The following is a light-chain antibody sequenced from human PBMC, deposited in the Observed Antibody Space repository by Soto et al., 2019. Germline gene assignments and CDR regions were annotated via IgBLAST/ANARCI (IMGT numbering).Light chain of an antibody. CDR2: RAS. CDR3: QQYERSPLT. CDR1: QSVSSSF. Sequence: EIVLTQSPDTLSLSPGERATLSCRASQSVSSSFLAWYHQKPGQAPRLLIYRASSRATGIPDRFTGSGSGTAFTLTISRREPEDFAVYYCQQYERSPLTFGGGTKVEIK. V-gene: IGKV3-20*01. J-gene: IGKJ4*02.